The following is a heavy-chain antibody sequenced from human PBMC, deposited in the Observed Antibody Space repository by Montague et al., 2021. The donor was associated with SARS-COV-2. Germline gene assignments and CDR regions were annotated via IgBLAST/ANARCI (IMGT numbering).Heavy chain of an antibody. J-gene: IGHJ4*02. D-gene: IGHD6-13*01. CDR2: ISAYNGNP. CDR3: ARDRGDAAESVLDY. V-gene: IGHV1-18*01. Sequence: SVKVSCKASGYNLNIYGISRVRQAPGQGLEWMGWISAYNGNPNYAQKLQGRVTMTTDTSTSTAYMELRSLRSDDTAVYYCARDRGDAAESVLDYWGQGTLVTVSS. CDR1: GYNLNIYG.